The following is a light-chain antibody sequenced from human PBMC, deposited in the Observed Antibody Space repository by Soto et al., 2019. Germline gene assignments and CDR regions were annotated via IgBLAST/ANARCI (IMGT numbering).Light chain of an antibody. CDR2: GAS. CDR3: QQYNNWPVYT. Sequence: EIVMTQSPAILSVSPGERATLSCRASQSVSSNLAWYQQKLGQAPRLLIYGASTRATGIPARFSGSGSGTEFTLTISSLQSEDFAVYYCQQYNNWPVYTFGQGTKLEIK. J-gene: IGKJ2*01. CDR1: QSVSSN. V-gene: IGKV3-15*01.